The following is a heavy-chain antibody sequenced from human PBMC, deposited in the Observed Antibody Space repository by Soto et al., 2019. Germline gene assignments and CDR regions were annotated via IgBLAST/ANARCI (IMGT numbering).Heavy chain of an antibody. CDR3: ARQRRGGYWFDP. V-gene: IGHV4-30-4*01. CDR1: GVSVTNGDYY. Sequence: SETLSLTCAVSGVSVTNGDYYWSWMRQSPGKALEWIGNIYYSGTTSYNPSLNSRLSISIDTSRNQFSLQVTSVTAADTAIYYCARQRRGGYWFDPWGQGTLVIVSS. J-gene: IGHJ5*02. CDR2: IYYSGTT.